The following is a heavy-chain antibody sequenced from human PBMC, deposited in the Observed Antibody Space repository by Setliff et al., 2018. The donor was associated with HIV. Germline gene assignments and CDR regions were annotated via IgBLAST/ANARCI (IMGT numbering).Heavy chain of an antibody. CDR1: DYTFTTYW. CDR2: IYPDDSNI. V-gene: IGHV5-51*03. D-gene: IGHD6-13*01. CDR3: ARRDGRSMNAFQI. J-gene: IGHJ3*01. Sequence: GESLKISCKALDYTFTTYWIGWVRQMPGEGLEWMGVIYPDDSNIRYNPSFQNQVTISADKSITTAYLQINNLKASDTATYYCARRDGRSMNAFQIWGPGTVVTVSS.